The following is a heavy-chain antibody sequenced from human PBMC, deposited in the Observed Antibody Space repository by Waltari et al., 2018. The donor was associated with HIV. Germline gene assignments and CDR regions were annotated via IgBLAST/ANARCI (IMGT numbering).Heavy chain of an antibody. Sequence: QVQLQESGPGLVQTLETLSLTCAVSGSSITSGYYWAWIRQSPGEGLEWIATIHYNGSGDYNPSLGGRVLVSVDTSKNQFSLKMRYVTAADTAIYYCARDWGVTTGPFDFWGQGTQVTVSS. CDR2: IHYNGSG. CDR3: ARDWGVTTGPFDF. V-gene: IGHV4-38-2*02. D-gene: IGHD4-4*01. J-gene: IGHJ4*02. CDR1: GSSITSGYY.